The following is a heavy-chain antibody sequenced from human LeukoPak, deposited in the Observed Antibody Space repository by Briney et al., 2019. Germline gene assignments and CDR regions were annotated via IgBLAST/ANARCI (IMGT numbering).Heavy chain of an antibody. J-gene: IGHJ5*02. Sequence: PGGSLRLSCAASGFTLSSYAMHWVRQAPGKGLEWVAVISYDGSNKYYADSVKGRFTISRDNSKNTLYLQMNSLRAEDTAVYYCARDLAYVRADLDGYNTNWFDPWGQGTLVTVSS. CDR2: ISYDGSNK. V-gene: IGHV3-30-3*01. CDR3: ARDLAYVRADLDGYNTNWFDP. D-gene: IGHD5-24*01. CDR1: GFTLSSYA.